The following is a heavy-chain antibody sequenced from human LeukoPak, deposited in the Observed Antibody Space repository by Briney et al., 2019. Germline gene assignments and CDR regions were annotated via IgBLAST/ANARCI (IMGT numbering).Heavy chain of an antibody. Sequence: SETLSLTCTVSGGSISSSSYYWGWIRQPPGKGLERIGSIYYSGSTYYNPSLKSRVTISVDTSKNQFSLKLSSVTAADTAVYYCARSTGSLWFGELLSAPDYWGQGTLVTVSS. V-gene: IGHV4-39*01. D-gene: IGHD3-10*01. CDR3: ARSTGSLWFGELLSAPDY. CDR2: IYYSGST. J-gene: IGHJ4*02. CDR1: GGSISSSSYY.